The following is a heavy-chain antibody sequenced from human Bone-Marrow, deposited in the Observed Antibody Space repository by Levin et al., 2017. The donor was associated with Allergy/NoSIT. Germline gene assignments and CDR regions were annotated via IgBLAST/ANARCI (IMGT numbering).Heavy chain of an antibody. CDR1: GYRFTSYW. CDR2: IYPGDSGA. CDR3: ARRYSSSSDEDIFDS. V-gene: IGHV5-51*01. J-gene: IGHJ3*02. D-gene: IGHD6-6*01. Sequence: ESLKISCKGSGYRFTSYWVGWVRQMPGKGLEWMGIIYPGDSGATYSPSLQGQVTMSADKSISTAYLQWSSLKASDTAMYYCARRYSSSSDEDIFDSWGQGTMVTVSS.